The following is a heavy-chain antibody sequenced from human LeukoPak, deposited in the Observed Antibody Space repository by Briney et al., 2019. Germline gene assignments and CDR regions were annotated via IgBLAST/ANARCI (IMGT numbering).Heavy chain of an antibody. CDR2: TNAGNGNT. CDR3: ARTSGYSYGPLYYFDY. V-gene: IGHV1-3*01. CDR1: GYTFTSYA. Sequence: ASVKVSCKASGYTFTSYAMHWVRQAPGQRLEWMGWTNAGNGNTKYSQKFQGRVTITRDTSASTAYMELSSLRSEDTAVYYCARTSGYSYGPLYYFDYWGQGTLVTVSS. D-gene: IGHD5-18*01. J-gene: IGHJ4*02.